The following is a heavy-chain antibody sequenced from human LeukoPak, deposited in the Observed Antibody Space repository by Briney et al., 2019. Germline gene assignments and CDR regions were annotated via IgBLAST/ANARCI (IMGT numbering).Heavy chain of an antibody. D-gene: IGHD3-16*01. CDR2: IYHSGST. V-gene: IGHV4-38-2*01. CDR1: GYSISSGYY. CDR3: ARVGMITFGGVADYFDY. Sequence: SETLSLTRAVSGYSISSGYYWGWIRQPPGKGLEWIGSIYHSGSTYYNPSLKSRVTISVDTSKNQFSLKLSSVTAAGTAVYYCARVGMITFGGVADYFDYWGQGTLVTVSS. J-gene: IGHJ4*02.